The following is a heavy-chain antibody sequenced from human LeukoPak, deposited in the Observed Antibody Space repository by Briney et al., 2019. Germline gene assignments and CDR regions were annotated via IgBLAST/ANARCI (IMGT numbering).Heavy chain of an antibody. D-gene: IGHD6-13*01. CDR1: GFTFSSYW. Sequence: PGGSLRLSCAASGFTFSSYWMHWVRQAAGKGLEWVSGIGTAGDTYYPGSVKGRFTISRENAKNSLNLQMNSLSAGDTAVYYCASSPAYSNNWDAIDNWGQGTLVTVSS. J-gene: IGHJ4*02. CDR3: ASSPAYSNNWDAIDN. V-gene: IGHV3-13*01. CDR2: IGTAGDT.